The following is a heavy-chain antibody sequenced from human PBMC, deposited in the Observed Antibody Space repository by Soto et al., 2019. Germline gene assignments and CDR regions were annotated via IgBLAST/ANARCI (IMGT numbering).Heavy chain of an antibody. Sequence: SETLSLTCAVYGGSFSGYYWSWIRQPPGKGLEWIGEINQSGSTNYNPSLKSRVTVSVDTSKNQFSLKLSSVTAADTAVYYCARTYSSSWSPFDYWGQGTLVTVSS. V-gene: IGHV4-34*01. J-gene: IGHJ4*02. CDR1: GGSFSGYY. D-gene: IGHD6-13*01. CDR2: INQSGST. CDR3: ARTYSSSWSPFDY.